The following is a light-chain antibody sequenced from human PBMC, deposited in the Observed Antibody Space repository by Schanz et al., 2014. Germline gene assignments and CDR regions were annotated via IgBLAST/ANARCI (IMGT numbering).Light chain of an antibody. V-gene: IGLV2-8*01. CDR2: EVN. CDR3: TSYTSTDTWL. Sequence: QSALTQPPSASGSPGQSVTISCTGTSSDVGGYNYVSWYQQYPGKAPKLMIYEVNKRPSGVPDRFSGSKSGNTASLTVSGLQAEDEAEYYCTSYTSTDTWLFGGGTKLTVL. CDR1: SSDVGGYNY. J-gene: IGLJ3*02.